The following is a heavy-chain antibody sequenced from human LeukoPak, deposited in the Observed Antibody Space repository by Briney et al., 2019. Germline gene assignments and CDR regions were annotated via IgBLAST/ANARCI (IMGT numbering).Heavy chain of an antibody. D-gene: IGHD5-12*01. CDR3: AKDRRGRLRHDAFDI. CDR2: IYSGGRT. CDR1: GFTVSSNY. Sequence: GGSLRLSCAASGFTVSSNYMSWVRQAPGKGLEWVSVIYSGGRTYYAASAKGRLTISPDNSKNTLYHQINSLRAEDPAVYYCAKDRRGRLRHDAFDIWGQGTMVTVSS. V-gene: IGHV3-66*01. J-gene: IGHJ3*02.